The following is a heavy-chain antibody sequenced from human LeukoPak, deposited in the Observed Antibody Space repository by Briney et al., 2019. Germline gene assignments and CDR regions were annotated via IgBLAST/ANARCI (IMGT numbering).Heavy chain of an antibody. Sequence: PSETLSLTCTVSGDSISTSSYYWGWIRQPPEKGLEWIGSIYYSGSTYYNPSLKSRVSISVDTSKNQFTLRLNSPTATDTDVYDCARHHAHYFYYMAVWGKGATVIVSS. CDR2: IYYSGST. CDR1: GDSISTSSYY. CDR3: ARHHAHYFYYMAV. V-gene: IGHV4-39*01. J-gene: IGHJ6*03.